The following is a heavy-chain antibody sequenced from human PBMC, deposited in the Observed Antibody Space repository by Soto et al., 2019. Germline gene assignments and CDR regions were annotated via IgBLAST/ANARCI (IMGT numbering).Heavy chain of an antibody. V-gene: IGHV1-18*01. CDR1: GDTFTNFD. Sequence: ASVKVSCKTSGDTFTNFDLSWVRQAPGQGLEWMGWITTNNSNKNYAQKFQGRLTMTTDASTSTGYMQLRSLEYDDTAVYYCARVSRGVVNWFDHWGQGTLVTVSS. D-gene: IGHD3-10*01. CDR3: ARVSRGVVNWFDH. CDR2: ITTNNSNK. J-gene: IGHJ5*02.